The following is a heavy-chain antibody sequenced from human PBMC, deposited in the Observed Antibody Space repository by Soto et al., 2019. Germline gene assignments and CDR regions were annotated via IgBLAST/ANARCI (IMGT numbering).Heavy chain of an antibody. J-gene: IGHJ4*02. CDR3: AKGHTIVSSGWYGYYFDY. CDR1: GFTFSSYG. Sequence: GGSLRLSCAASGFTFSSYGMHWVRQAPGKGLEWVAVISYDGSNKYYADFVKGRFTISRDNSKNTLYLQMNSLRAEDTAVYYCAKGHTIVSSGWYGYYFDYWGQGTLVTVSS. CDR2: ISYDGSNK. D-gene: IGHD6-19*01. V-gene: IGHV3-30*18.